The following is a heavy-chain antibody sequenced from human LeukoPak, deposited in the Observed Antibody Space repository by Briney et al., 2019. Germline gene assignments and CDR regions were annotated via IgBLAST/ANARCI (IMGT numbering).Heavy chain of an antibody. CDR1: GFTFSDYA. D-gene: IGHD1-26*01. Sequence: GGSLRLSCAASGFTFSDYAMSWVRQAPGKGLGWVSAISFGGTYTYYADSVKGRFTISRDNSMDTLYLQMNSLRAEDTAVYYCAKDFSQEGSHSVDYWGQGTLVTVSS. J-gene: IGHJ4*02. CDR3: AKDFSQEGSHSVDY. V-gene: IGHV3-23*01. CDR2: ISFGGTYT.